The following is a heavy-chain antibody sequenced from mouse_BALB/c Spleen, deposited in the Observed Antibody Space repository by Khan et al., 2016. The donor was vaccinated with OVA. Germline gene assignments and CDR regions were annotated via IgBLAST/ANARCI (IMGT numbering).Heavy chain of an antibody. CDR1: GYTFTSYW. J-gene: IGHJ2*01. CDR2: IAPGSGDA. CDR3: ARSEGTYGDYAY. V-gene: IGHV1S41*01. D-gene: IGHD2-13*01. Sequence: DLVKPGASVKLSCTASGYTFTSYWINWIKQRPGQGLEWLGRIAPGSGDAYYNELFKGKATLTVDPSSSTAYIQLSSLSSEDSGAYFLARSEGTYGDYAYWGQGATLTVSS.